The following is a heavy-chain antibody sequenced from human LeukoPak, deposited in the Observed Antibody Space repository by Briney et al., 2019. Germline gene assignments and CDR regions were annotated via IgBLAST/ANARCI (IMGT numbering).Heavy chain of an antibody. Sequence: PGASVKVSCKASGYTFTTYLIHWVRQAPGQGLEWMGELHLVTGGTNYAQKFQGRVTMTRDTSTSTVYLELSSLTSEDTAVYFCARDPANGRPDAYDIWGQGTRVTVSS. V-gene: IGHV1-46*01. CDR1: GYTFTTYL. J-gene: IGHJ3*02. CDR2: LHLVTGGT. CDR3: ARDPANGRPDAYDI. D-gene: IGHD1-26*01.